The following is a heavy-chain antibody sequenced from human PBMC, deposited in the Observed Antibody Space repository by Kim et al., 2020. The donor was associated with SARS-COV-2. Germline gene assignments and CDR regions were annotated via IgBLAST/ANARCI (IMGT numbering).Heavy chain of an antibody. J-gene: IGHJ6*02. CDR1: GGTFSSYA. Sequence: SVKVSCKASGGTFSSYAISWVRQAPGQGLEWMGGIIPIFGTANYAQKFQGRVTITADESTSTAYMELSSLRSEDTAVYYCARDVRTRENYYYYGMDVWGQGTTVTVSS. CDR3: ARDVRTRENYYYYGMDV. V-gene: IGHV1-69*13. CDR2: IIPIFGTA.